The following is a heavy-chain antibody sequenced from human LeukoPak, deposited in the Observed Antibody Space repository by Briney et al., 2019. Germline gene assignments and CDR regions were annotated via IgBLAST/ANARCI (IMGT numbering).Heavy chain of an antibody. J-gene: IGHJ4*02. CDR3: AKDGGLAGIEDGFDY. V-gene: IGHV3-30*02. Sequence: PGGSLRLSCAASGFTFSSYGMHWVRQAPGKGLEWVAFIRYDGSNKYYADSVKGRFTISRDNSKNTLYLQMNSLRAEDTAVYYCAKDGGLAGIEDGFDYWGQGTLVTVSS. CDR1: GFTFSSYG. D-gene: IGHD6-19*01. CDR2: IRYDGSNK.